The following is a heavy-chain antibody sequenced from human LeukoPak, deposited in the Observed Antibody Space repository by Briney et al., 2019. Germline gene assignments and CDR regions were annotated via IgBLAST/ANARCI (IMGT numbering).Heavy chain of an antibody. CDR2: ISDTSTYI. J-gene: IGHJ5*02. D-gene: IGHD6-19*01. CDR3: ARDPDRYSSGWYFDP. V-gene: IGHV3-21*01. CDR1: GFTFNNAW. Sequence: GGSLRLSCAASGFTFNNAWLNWVRQAPGKGLEWVSTISDTSTYIYYADSVKGRFTISRDNAKNSLYLQMNSLRAEDTAVYYCARDPDRYSSGWYFDPWGQGTLVTVSS.